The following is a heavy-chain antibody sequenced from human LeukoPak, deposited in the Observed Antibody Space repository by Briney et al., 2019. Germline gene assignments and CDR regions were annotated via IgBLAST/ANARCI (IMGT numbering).Heavy chain of an antibody. J-gene: IGHJ6*02. V-gene: IGHV3-74*01. CDR3: ARGGFFDILTGYYQTQYYYPMDV. Sequence: GGSLRLSCAASGFTFSHYWMHWVRQAPGKGLVWVSRIESDGGRTDYADSLKGRFTISRDNAKNTVSLEMNSLRAEDTAVYYCARGGFFDILTGYYQTQYYYPMDVWGRGTTVTVSS. CDR1: GFTFSHYW. D-gene: IGHD3-9*01. CDR2: IESDGGRT.